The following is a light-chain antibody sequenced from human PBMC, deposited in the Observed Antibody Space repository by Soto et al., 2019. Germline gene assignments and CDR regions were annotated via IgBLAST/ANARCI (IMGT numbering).Light chain of an antibody. CDR1: SSDVGGYNH. CDR3: CSYTSSSIRV. CDR2: GVR. J-gene: IGLJ3*02. Sequence: QSALTQPASVSGSPGQSITISCTGTSSDVGGYNHVSWYQQHPGKAPKLIIYGVRNRPSGVSNRLSGSKSGNTASLTISGLHADDEADYYCCSYTSSSIRVFGGGTKLTVL. V-gene: IGLV2-14*01.